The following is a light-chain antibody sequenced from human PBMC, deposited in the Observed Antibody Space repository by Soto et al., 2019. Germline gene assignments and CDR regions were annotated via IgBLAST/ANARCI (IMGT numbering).Light chain of an antibody. J-gene: IGKJ5*01. Sequence: EIVLTQSPATLSLSPGETATLSYRTSENIIRYLAWFQQKPGQAPRLLIYDASNRASGVPARFSGSGSGTDITLTISSLEPEDFAVYYCQQRYKWPPITFGQGTRLEIK. CDR3: QQRYKWPPIT. V-gene: IGKV3-11*01. CDR2: DAS. CDR1: ENIIRY.